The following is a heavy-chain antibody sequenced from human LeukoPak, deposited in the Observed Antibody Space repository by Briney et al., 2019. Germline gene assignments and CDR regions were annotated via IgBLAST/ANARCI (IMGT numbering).Heavy chain of an antibody. D-gene: IGHD1-26*01. V-gene: IGHV4-59*01. CDR1: GGSISSYY. CDR3: ARGRELPWGAYYFDY. J-gene: IGHJ4*02. CDR2: IYYSGST. Sequence: SETLSLTCTVSGGSISSYYWSWIRQPPGKGLEWIGYIYYSGSTNYNPSLKSRVTISVDTSKNQFSLKLSSVTAADTAVYYCARGRELPWGAYYFDYWGQGTLVTVSS.